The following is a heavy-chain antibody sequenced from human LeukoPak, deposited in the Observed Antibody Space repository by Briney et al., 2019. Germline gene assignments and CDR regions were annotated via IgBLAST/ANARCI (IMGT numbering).Heavy chain of an antibody. CDR2: TNTDGSRT. D-gene: IGHD3/OR15-3a*01. V-gene: IGHV3-74*01. CDR1: GFTFSGYW. J-gene: IGHJ6*03. Sequence: GESLRLSCAASGFTFSGYWLHWVRQDPGKGLVWVAHTNTDGSRTTYADSVRGRFTISRDNAKNTLYLQMNSLRVDDTAIYYCARDGTGSFPGDYFYYMDVWGKGTTVTVSS. CDR3: ARDGTGSFPGDYFYYMDV.